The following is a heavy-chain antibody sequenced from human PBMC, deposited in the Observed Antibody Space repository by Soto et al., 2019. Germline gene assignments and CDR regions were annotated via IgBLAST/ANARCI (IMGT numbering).Heavy chain of an antibody. J-gene: IGHJ6*02. V-gene: IGHV4-4*02. CDR2: IYHSGST. CDR1: GGSISSSNW. Sequence: TLSLTCAVSGGSISSSNWWSWVRQPPGKGLEWIGEIYHSGSTNYNPSLKSRVTISVDKSKNQFSLKLSSVTAADTAVYYCARFLRVAATPNDYYYYGMDVWGQGTTVTVSS. D-gene: IGHD2-15*01. CDR3: ARFLRVAATPNDYYYYGMDV.